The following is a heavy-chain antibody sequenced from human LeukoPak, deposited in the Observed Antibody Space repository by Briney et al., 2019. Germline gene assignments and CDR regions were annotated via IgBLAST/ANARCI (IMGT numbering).Heavy chain of an antibody. CDR1: GFTVSGNY. Sequence: SGGSLRLSCAASGFTVSGNYMSWVRQAPGKGLEWVSVIYSGGSTYYADSVKGRFTISRDNSKNTLYLQMNSLRAEDTAVYYCARGVDYDSSGYYGLLYYFDYWGQGTLVTVSS. D-gene: IGHD3-22*01. CDR3: ARGVDYDSSGYYGLLYYFDY. CDR2: IYSGGST. J-gene: IGHJ4*02. V-gene: IGHV3-53*01.